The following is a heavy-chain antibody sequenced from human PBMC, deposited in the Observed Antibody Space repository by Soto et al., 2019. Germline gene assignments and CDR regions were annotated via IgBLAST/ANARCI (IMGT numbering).Heavy chain of an antibody. CDR2: IYYSGST. CDR3: ARGGEYQLLWGTNWFDP. CDR1: GGSISSGGYY. V-gene: IGHV4-31*03. Sequence: PSETLSLTCSISGGSISSGGYYWSWIHQHPGKGLEWIGYIYYSGSTYYNPSLKSRVTISVDTSKNQFSLKLSSVTAADTAVYYCARGGEYQLLWGTNWFDPWGQGTLVTVSS. D-gene: IGHD2-2*01. J-gene: IGHJ5*02.